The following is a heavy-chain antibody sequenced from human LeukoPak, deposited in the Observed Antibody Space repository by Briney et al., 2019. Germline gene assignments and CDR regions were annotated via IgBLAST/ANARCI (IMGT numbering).Heavy chain of an antibody. J-gene: IGHJ4*02. D-gene: IGHD1-14*01. Sequence: GGSLRLSCAASEFTFSDYYLSWIRQAPGKGLEWVSSISNSGTTIYYADPVKGRFSISRDNAKNSLYLQMNSLRAEDTAVYYCTRLTGGYFDYWGQGTLVTVSS. CDR1: EFTFSDYY. CDR3: TRLTGGYFDY. V-gene: IGHV3-11*04. CDR2: ISNSGTTI.